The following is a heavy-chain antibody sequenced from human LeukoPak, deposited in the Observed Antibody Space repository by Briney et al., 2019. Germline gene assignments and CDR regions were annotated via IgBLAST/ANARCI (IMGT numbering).Heavy chain of an antibody. Sequence: SETLSLTCTVSGGSISSYYWSWIRQPAGKGLEWIGRIYTSGSTNYNPSLKSRVTISVDTSKNQFSLKLSSVTAADTAVYYCAGLLTAYYYGMDVWGQGTTVTVSS. CDR2: IYTSGST. V-gene: IGHV4-4*07. D-gene: IGHD2-15*01. CDR3: AGLLTAYYYGMDV. J-gene: IGHJ6*02. CDR1: GGSISSYY.